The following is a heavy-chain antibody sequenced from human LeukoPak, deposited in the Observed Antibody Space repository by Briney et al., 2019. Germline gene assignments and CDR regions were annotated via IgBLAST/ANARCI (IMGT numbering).Heavy chain of an antibody. CDR1: GFTFGDYA. D-gene: IGHD5-12*01. J-gene: IGHJ4*02. CDR3: TRGDGDIVATTFDY. CDR2: IRSKAYGGTT. V-gene: IGHV3-49*03. Sequence: GGSLRLSCTASGFTFGDYAMSWFRQAPGKGLEWVGFIRSKAYGGTTEYAASVKGRFTISGDDSKSIAYLQMNSLKTEDTAVYYCTRGDGDIVATTFDYWGQGTLVTVSS.